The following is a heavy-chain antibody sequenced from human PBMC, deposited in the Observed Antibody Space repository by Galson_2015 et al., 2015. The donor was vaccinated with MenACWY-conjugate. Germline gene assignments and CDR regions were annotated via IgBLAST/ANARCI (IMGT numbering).Heavy chain of an antibody. CDR1: GIDFTGAW. CDR3: TTDPGNYEDF. CDR2: LKRKIDGGAA. Sequence: SLRLSCAASGIDFTGAWMNWVRQAPGTGLEWVGRLKRKIDGGAADYAAPVQGRFTISRDDSKNTLFLQMDTLKSEDTAVYYCTTDPGNYEDFWGQGVLVTVSS. V-gene: IGHV3-15*01. J-gene: IGHJ4*02. D-gene: IGHD4-11*01.